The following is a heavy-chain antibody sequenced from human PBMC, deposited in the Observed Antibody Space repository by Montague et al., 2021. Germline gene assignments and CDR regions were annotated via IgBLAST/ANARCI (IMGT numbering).Heavy chain of an antibody. J-gene: IGHJ4*02. CDR3: ARDREAAPFDY. CDR2: ILHRGST. D-gene: IGHD2-15*01. V-gene: IGHV4-38-2*02. CDR1: GYSISSGYY. Sequence: SETLSLTCTVYGYSISSGYYWGWLRHPPGKGLAWIGSILHRGSTYYNPPLKSRVTISVDTSKNQFSLKLTSVTAADTALYYCARDREAAPFDYWGQGTLVTVSS.